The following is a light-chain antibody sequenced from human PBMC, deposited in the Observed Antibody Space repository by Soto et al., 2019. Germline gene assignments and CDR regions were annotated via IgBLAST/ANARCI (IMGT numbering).Light chain of an antibody. Sequence: QSVLTQPPSVSGSPGQSVTISCAGTSSDVGSFNRVSWYQQPPGTAPRLMIYDVIYRPSGVPDRFAGSKSGNTASLTISGLQAEDEADYYCSSYTTSGTLVFGGGTKVTVL. J-gene: IGLJ3*02. V-gene: IGLV2-18*02. CDR2: DVI. CDR3: SSYTTSGTLV. CDR1: SSDVGSFNR.